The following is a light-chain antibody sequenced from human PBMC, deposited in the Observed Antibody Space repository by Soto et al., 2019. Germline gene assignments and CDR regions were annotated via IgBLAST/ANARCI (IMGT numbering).Light chain of an antibody. Sequence: IVMTQSPATLSVSPGGRASLSCRASQSVSNNLAWYQQKPGQAPRLLIYGASTRAAGIPGRFSGSGSGPEITLIISGLQSYDFAVYYCPQSHNVGSTFGQGTKVEI. CDR2: GAS. CDR1: QSVSNN. V-gene: IGKV3-15*01. J-gene: IGKJ1*01. CDR3: PQSHNVGST.